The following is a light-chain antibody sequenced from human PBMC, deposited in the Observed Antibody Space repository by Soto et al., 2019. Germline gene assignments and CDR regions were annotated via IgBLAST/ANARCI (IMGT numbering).Light chain of an antibody. CDR1: SSDVGGYNY. Sequence: QSALTQPAAVSGSPGQSITISCTGTSSDVGGYNYVSWYQQHPGKAPKLMIYEVSNRPSGVSNRFSGSKSGNTASLTISGLQAEDEADYYCSSYTSSSSLVFGTATQVTVL. CDR3: SSYTSSSSLV. J-gene: IGLJ1*01. CDR2: EVS. V-gene: IGLV2-14*01.